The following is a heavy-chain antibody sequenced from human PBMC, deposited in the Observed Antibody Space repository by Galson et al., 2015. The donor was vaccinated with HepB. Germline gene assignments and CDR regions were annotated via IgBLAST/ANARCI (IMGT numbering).Heavy chain of an antibody. Sequence: SLRLSCAASGFMFSDYYLTWIRQAPGKGLEWLSYISSSGSIRHYADSVKGRFTISRDNAENSLYLQMNSLRVEDTAVYYCARDPQSWYSNSPLRYMDVWGRGTAVTVSS. CDR1: GFMFSDYY. CDR3: ARDPQSWYSNSPLRYMDV. D-gene: IGHD6-13*01. CDR2: ISSSGSIR. J-gene: IGHJ6*03. V-gene: IGHV3-11*01.